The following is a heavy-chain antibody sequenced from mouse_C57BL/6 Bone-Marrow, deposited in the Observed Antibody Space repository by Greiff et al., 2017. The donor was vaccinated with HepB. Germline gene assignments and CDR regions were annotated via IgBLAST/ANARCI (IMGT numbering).Heavy chain of an antibody. J-gene: IGHJ1*03. CDR1: GFTFTDYY. V-gene: IGHV7-3*01. D-gene: IGHD1-1*01. CDR3: ARDGSSHWYFDG. CDR2: IRNKANGYTK. Sequence: EVKVVESGGGLVQPGGSLSLSCAASGFTFTDYYMSWVRQPPGKALEWLGFIRNKANGYTKEYSASVKGRFTISRDNSQSILYLQMNALRAEDSATYDCARDGSSHWYFDGWGTGTTVTVSS.